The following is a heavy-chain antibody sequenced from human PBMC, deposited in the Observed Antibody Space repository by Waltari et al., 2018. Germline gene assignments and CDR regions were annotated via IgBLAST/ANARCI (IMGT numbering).Heavy chain of an antibody. J-gene: IGHJ4*02. CDR2: MNPKSGNS. V-gene: IGHV1-8*03. Sequence: QVHLAQSGAEVRKPGASVKVPCKASGYTFASYDIHWVRQATGQGLEWMGWMNPKSGNSGYAQKFQGRVTLTRNTSITTAYMEVSSLRSEDTALYYCARGRGFLESLMYWGQGTLVTVSS. CDR1: GYTFASYD. D-gene: IGHD3-3*01. CDR3: ARGRGFLESLMY.